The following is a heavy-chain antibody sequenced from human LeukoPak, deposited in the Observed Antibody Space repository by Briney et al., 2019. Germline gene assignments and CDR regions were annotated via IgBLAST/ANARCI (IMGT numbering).Heavy chain of an antibody. J-gene: IGHJ4*02. CDR3: ARHVGTYLDY. CDR1: GASITGYY. V-gene: IGHV4-59*08. Sequence: SETLSLTCTASGASITGYYWSWIRQPPGKGLECVGYIYHSGSTNYNPSLKSRVTISVDTSKTQFSLKLSSVTAADTAVYYCARHVGTYLDYWGQGTLVTVSS. D-gene: IGHD3-10*01. CDR2: IYHSGST.